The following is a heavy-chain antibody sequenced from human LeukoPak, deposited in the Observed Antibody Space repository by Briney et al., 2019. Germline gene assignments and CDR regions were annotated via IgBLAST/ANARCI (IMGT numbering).Heavy chain of an antibody. D-gene: IGHD2/OR15-2a*01. Sequence: GGSVRLSCAASGFTFSTYSMNWVRQAPGKGLEWVSFMSSSSRYKYYADSVKGRFTISRDNAKNSLYLQMNSLRAEDTAVYFCARNIDGRSDLDAFDIWGQGTMVTVSS. J-gene: IGHJ3*02. CDR3: ARNIDGRSDLDAFDI. CDR1: GFTFSTYS. CDR2: MSSSSRYK. V-gene: IGHV3-21*01.